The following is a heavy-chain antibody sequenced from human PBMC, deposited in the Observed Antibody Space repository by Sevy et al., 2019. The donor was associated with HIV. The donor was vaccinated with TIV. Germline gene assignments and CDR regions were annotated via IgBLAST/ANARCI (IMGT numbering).Heavy chain of an antibody. D-gene: IGHD5-18*01. CDR1: GFTFSSYE. V-gene: IGHV3-48*03. CDR2: ISSSGSTI. Sequence: GRSLRLSCAASGFTFSSYEMNWVRQAPGKGLEWVSYISSSGSTIYYADSVKGRFTISRDNAKNSLYLQMNSLRAEDTAVYYCARVGYSYGRAYGMDVWGQGTTVTVSS. CDR3: ARVGYSYGRAYGMDV. J-gene: IGHJ6*02.